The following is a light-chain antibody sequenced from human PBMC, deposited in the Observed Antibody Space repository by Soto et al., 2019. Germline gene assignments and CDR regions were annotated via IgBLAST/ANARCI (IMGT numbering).Light chain of an antibody. CDR3: CSYAGSYTLYV. Sequence: QSVLTQPRSVSGSPGQSVTISCTGTSSDVGGYNYVSWYQQHPGKATKLMIYDVSTRPSGVPDRFSGSKSGNTASLTISGLQAEDEADYYCCSYAGSYTLYVFGTGTKLTVL. CDR1: SSDVGGYNY. V-gene: IGLV2-11*01. CDR2: DVS. J-gene: IGLJ1*01.